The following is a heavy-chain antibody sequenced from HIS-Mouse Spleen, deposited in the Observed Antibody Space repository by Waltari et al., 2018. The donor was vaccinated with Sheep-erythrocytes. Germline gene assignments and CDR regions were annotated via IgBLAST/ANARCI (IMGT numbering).Heavy chain of an antibody. D-gene: IGHD4-17*01. Sequence: QLQLQESGPGLVKPSETLSLTCTVSGGSISSSSYYWGGIRQPPGKGLEWIGSIYYGGSTHYNPALKRRGTISVDTSKNQVSLKLSSVTAADTAVYYCARHRGDYPVWGQGTTVTVSS. J-gene: IGHJ6*02. CDR1: GGSISSSSYY. CDR2: IYYGGST. V-gene: IGHV4-39*01. CDR3: ARHRGDYPV.